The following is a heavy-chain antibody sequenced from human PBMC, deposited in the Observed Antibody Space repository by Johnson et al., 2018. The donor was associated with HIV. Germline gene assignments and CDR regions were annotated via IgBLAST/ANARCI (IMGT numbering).Heavy chain of an antibody. Sequence: VQLVESGGGLIQPGGSLRLSCAASGFTFSDHYMDWVRQAPGKGLEWVGRTRNKANSYTTEYAASVKGRFTISRDNAKNTLYLQMNSRRAEDTALYYCAKAPSWGPFPFDIWGQGTMVTVSS. J-gene: IGHJ3*02. CDR1: GFTFSDHY. V-gene: IGHV3-72*01. CDR2: TRNKANSYTT. CDR3: AKAPSWGPFPFDI. D-gene: IGHD3-16*01.